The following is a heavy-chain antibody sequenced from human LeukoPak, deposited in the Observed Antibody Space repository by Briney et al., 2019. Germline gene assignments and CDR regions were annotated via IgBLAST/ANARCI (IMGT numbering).Heavy chain of an antibody. CDR3: ARQSRDGSKTRGYYFDY. Sequence: GESLKIFCQVSGYIFTHYWIGWVRQMPGKGLESMGIIYPADSDTTYSPSFQGQVTISADKSISTVYLQWSSLKASDTAMYYCARQSRDGSKTRGYYFDYWGQGTLVTVSS. V-gene: IGHV5-51*01. D-gene: IGHD3-10*01. CDR1: GYIFTHYW. J-gene: IGHJ4*02. CDR2: IYPADSDT.